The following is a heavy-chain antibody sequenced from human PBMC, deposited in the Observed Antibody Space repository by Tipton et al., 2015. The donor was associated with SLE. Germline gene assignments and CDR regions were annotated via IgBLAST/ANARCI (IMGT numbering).Heavy chain of an antibody. CDR1: GGSLSSYH. D-gene: IGHD3-3*01. V-gene: IGHV4-59*13. CDR3: ARVRATRENSDFWSGYFFDY. J-gene: IGHJ4*02. CDR2: IYYSGNT. Sequence: GLVKPSETLYLTCTVSGGSLSSYHWSWIRQPPGKGLEWVGYIYYSGNTYYSPSLKSRVTISVDTSKNQFSLKMRSVTAADTAVYYCARVRATRENSDFWSGYFFDYWGQGTLVSVSS.